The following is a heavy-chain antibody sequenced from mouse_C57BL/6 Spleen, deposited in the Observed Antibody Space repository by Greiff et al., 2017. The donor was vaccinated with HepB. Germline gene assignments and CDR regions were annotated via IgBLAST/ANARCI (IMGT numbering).Heavy chain of an antibody. V-gene: IGHV1-54*01. CDR1: GYAFTNYL. CDR3: ARGSLGVGDY. D-gene: IGHD4-1*01. J-gene: IGHJ2*01. CDR2: INPGSGGT. Sequence: VQLQQSGAELVRPGTSVKVSCKASGYAFTNYLIEWVKQRPGQGLEWIGVINPGSGGTNYNEKFKGKATLTADKSSSTAYMQLSSLTSEDSAVYVCARGSLGVGDYWGKGTTLTVSS.